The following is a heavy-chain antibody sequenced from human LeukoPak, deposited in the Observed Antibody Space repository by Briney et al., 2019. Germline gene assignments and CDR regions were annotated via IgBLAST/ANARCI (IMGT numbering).Heavy chain of an antibody. CDR3: AELGITMIGGV. CDR1: GFTFSDYY. J-gene: IGHJ6*04. CDR2: ISSGGRTI. V-gene: IGHV3-11*04. Sequence: GGSLRLSCAASGFTFSDYYMSWIRQAPGKGLEWVSYISSGGRTIYYADSVKGRFTMSRDNAKNSLYLQMNSLRAEDTAVYYCAELGITMIGGVWGKGTTVTISS. D-gene: IGHD3-10*02.